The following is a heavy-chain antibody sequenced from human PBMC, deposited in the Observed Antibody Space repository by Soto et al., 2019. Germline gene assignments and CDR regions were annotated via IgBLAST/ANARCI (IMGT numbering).Heavy chain of an antibody. D-gene: IGHD2-21*02. V-gene: IGHV2-5*01. CDR1: GFSLSSSGVG. CDR3: AQCLGGGNSCCFDY. J-gene: IGHJ4*02. Sequence: QITLKESGPTLVKPTQTLTLTCTFSGFSLSSSGVGVGWIRQPPGKALEWVALIYWNDDKRSRPSLSSRLTIAKDTSKNQVVLTMTNVDPVDTATYYCAQCLGGGNSCCFDYWGQGALVTVSS. CDR2: IYWNDDK.